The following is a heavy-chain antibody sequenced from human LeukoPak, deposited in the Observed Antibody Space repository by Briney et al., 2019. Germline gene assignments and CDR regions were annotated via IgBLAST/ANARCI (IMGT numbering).Heavy chain of an antibody. D-gene: IGHD2-2*01. CDR2: ICGSGGST. J-gene: IGHJ4*02. Sequence: GGSLRLSCAASGCTFSSYALSWVRPAPGKGLDWVSAICGSGGSTYYADSVKGRFTISRDNSKNTLYLQMNSLRAEDTAVYYCAKDPDSCSSTSCDLFDFWGQGTLVTVSS. CDR1: GCTFSSYA. CDR3: AKDPDSCSSTSCDLFDF. V-gene: IGHV3-23*01.